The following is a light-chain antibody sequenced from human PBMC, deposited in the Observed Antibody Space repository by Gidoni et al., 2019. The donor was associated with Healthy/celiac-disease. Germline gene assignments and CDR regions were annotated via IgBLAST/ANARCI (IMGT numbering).Light chain of an antibody. CDR1: QSVSSY. CDR3: QQRSNWPRTIT. CDR2: DAS. J-gene: IGKJ5*01. V-gene: IGKV3-11*01. Sequence: EIVLTQSPATLSLSPGERATLSCRDSQSVSSYLAWYQQKPGQAPRLLIYDASNRATGLPARFSGSGSGTDVTLTISSLEPEDFAVYYCQQRSNWPRTITFGQGTRLEIK.